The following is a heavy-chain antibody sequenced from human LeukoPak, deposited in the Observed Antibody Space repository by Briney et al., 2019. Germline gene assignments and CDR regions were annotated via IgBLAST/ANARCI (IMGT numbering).Heavy chain of an antibody. CDR3: ATAPIISSNLEVFDY. V-gene: IGHV1-24*01. CDR2: FDPEDGET. Sequence: GASVKVSCKVSGYTLTELSMHWVRQAPGKGLEWMGGFDPEDGETIYAQKFQGRVTMTEDTSTDTAYMELSSLRSEDTAVYYCATAPIISSNLEVFDYWGQGTLVTVSS. CDR1: GYTLTELS. D-gene: IGHD1-1*01. J-gene: IGHJ4*02.